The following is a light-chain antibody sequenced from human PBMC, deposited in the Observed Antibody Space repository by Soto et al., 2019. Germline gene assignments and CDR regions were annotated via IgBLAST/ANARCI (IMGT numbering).Light chain of an antibody. V-gene: IGLV1-40*01. Sequence: QSVLTQPPSVSGAPGQRVTISCTGSSSNIGAGYDVHWYQQLPGTAPKVLIYANSHRPSGVPDRFSGSPSGTSASLAITGLQAEDEADYYCQSYDSSLSGSVVFGGGTKLTVL. CDR1: SSNIGAGYD. CDR3: QSYDSSLSGSVV. CDR2: ANS. J-gene: IGLJ2*01.